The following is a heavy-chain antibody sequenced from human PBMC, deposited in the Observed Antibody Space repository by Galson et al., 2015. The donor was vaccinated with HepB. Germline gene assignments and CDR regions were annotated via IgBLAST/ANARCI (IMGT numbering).Heavy chain of an antibody. CDR1: GFTFSSYA. J-gene: IGHJ4*02. Sequence: SLRLSCAASGFTFSSYAMHWVRQAPGKGLEWVAVISYDGSNKYYADSVKGRFTISRDNSKNTLYLQMNSLRAEDTAVYYCARSGIAARLYYFDYWGQGTLVTVSS. CDR3: ARSGIAARLYYFDY. D-gene: IGHD6-6*01. V-gene: IGHV3-30-3*01. CDR2: ISYDGSNK.